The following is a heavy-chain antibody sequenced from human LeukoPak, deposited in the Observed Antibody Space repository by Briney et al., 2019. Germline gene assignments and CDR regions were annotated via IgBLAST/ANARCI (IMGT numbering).Heavy chain of an antibody. CDR1: GFTVSSNH. J-gene: IGHJ3*02. CDR3: AKDPMGIGPAFDI. D-gene: IGHD7-27*01. Sequence: GGSLRLSCAASGFTVSSNHMSWVRQAPGMGLEWVSVIYTGGNTDYADSVRGRFTISRDNSKNTLYLQMNSLRADDTAVYYCAKDPMGIGPAFDIWGQGTMVTVSS. V-gene: IGHV3-53*01. CDR2: IYTGGNT.